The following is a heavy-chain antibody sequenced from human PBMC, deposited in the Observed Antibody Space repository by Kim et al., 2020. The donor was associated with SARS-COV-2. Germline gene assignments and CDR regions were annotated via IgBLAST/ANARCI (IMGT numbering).Heavy chain of an antibody. Sequence: KSRVTISVDTSKNQFSLKLSSVTAADTAVYYCARRHDSSGYYWQNWYFDLWGRGTLVTVSS. D-gene: IGHD3-22*01. J-gene: IGHJ2*01. V-gene: IGHV4-59*08. CDR3: ARRHDSSGYYWQNWYFDL.